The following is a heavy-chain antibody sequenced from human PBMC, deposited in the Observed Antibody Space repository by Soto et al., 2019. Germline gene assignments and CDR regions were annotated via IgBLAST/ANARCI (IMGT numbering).Heavy chain of an antibody. CDR2: TYYRSKWYN. Sequence: PSQTLSLTCAISGDSVSSNSAGWNWIRQSPSRGLEWLGRTYYRSKWYNDYAVSVKSRITINPDTSKNQFSLQLNSVTPEDTAVYYCAKTICSGGSCYTANDAFDIWGQGTMVTVSS. D-gene: IGHD2-15*01. CDR3: AKTICSGGSCYTANDAFDI. CDR1: GDSVSSNSAG. V-gene: IGHV6-1*01. J-gene: IGHJ3*02.